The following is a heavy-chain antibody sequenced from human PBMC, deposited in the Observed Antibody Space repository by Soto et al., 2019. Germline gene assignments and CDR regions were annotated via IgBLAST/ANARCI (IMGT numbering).Heavy chain of an antibody. J-gene: IGHJ6*03. CDR2: IYPGDSDT. CDR1: GYSFTSYW. CDR3: ARHHVATMPYYYYYMDV. D-gene: IGHD5-12*01. V-gene: IGHV5-51*01. Sequence: PGESLKISCKGSGYSFTSYWIGWVRQMPGKGLEWMGIIYPGDSDTRYSPSFQGQVTISADKSISTAYLQWSSLKASDTAMYYCARHHVATMPYYYYYMDVWGKGTTVTV.